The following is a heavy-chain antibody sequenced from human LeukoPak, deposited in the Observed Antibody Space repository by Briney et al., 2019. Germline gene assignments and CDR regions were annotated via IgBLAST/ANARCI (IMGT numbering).Heavy chain of an antibody. CDR3: AKDRDWFDP. CDR2: ISNNGGYT. CDR1: GFTFSSSA. Sequence: GGSLRLSCAASGFTFSSSAMSWVRQAPGKGLEWVSAISNNGGYTYYADSVQGRFTISRDNSESTLCLQMNSLRAEDTAVYYCAKDRDWFDPWGQGTLVTVSS. J-gene: IGHJ5*02. V-gene: IGHV3-23*01.